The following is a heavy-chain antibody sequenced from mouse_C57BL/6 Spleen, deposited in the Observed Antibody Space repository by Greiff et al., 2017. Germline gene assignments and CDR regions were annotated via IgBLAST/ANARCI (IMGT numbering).Heavy chain of an antibody. CDR1: GYTFTDYE. D-gene: IGHD2-1*01. V-gene: IGHV1-15*01. Sequence: QVQLQQSGAELVRPGASVTLSCKASGYTFTDYEMHWVKQTPVHGLEWIGAIDPETGGTAYNQKFKGKAILTADKSSSTAYMELHSLTSEDSAVYYCTRDYYGNYDYYAMDYWGQGTSVTVSS. CDR2: IDPETGGT. CDR3: TRDYYGNYDYYAMDY. J-gene: IGHJ4*01.